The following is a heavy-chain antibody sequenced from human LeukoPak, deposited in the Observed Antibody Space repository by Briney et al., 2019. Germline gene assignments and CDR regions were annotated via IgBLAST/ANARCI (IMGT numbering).Heavy chain of an antibody. D-gene: IGHD6-13*01. CDR3: AHLYPRRIAADY. CDR2: IYWNDDK. V-gene: IGHV2-5*01. CDR1: GFSLSTSRVG. Sequence: SGPTLVKPTQTLTLTCTFSGFSLSTSRVGVGWIRQPPGKALEWLALIYWNDDKRYSPSLKSRLTITKDSSKNQVVLTMTNMDPVDTATYYCAHLYPRRIAADYWGQGTLVTVSS. J-gene: IGHJ4*02.